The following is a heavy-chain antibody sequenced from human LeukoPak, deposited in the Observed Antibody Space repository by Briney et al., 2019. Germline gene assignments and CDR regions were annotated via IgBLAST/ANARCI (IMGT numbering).Heavy chain of an antibody. CDR1: GFTFSTYA. CDR2: ISSNGGRT. V-gene: IGHV3-64D*09. Sequence: PGGSLRLSCSASGFTFSTYAMHWVRQAPGKGLECVSAISSNGGRTYYADSVKGRFTISRDNSKNTLYLQMSSLRAEDTAVYYCVNSYSTDYWGQGTLVTVSS. CDR3: VNSYSTDY. J-gene: IGHJ4*02. D-gene: IGHD4-11*01.